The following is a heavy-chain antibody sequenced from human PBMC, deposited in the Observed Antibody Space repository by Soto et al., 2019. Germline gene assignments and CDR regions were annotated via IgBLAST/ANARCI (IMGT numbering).Heavy chain of an antibody. J-gene: IGHJ4*02. CDR3: ARQVTTVTTIFDY. D-gene: IGHD4-17*01. CDR2: IYPGDSDT. V-gene: IGHV5-51*01. Sequence: GESLKISCKGFGYSFTSFWIGWVRQMPGKGLEWMGIIYPGDSDTRYSPSFQGQVTISADKSISTAYLQWSSLKASDTAMYYCARQVTTVTTIFDYWGQGTLVTVSS. CDR1: GYSFTSFW.